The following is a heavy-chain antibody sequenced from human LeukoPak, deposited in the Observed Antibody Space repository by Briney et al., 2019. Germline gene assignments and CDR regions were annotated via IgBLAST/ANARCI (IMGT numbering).Heavy chain of an antibody. V-gene: IGHV4-59*08. J-gene: IGHJ4*02. D-gene: IGHD2-2*01. CDR1: GGSISSYY. CDR2: IYYSGST. CDR3: ASLYCSSTSCYLFH. Sequence: SETLSLTCTVSGGSISSYYWSWIRQTPGKGLQWIGYIYYSGSTNYNPSLKSRVNISVDTSKNQFSLKLSSVTAADTALYYCASLYCSSTSCYLFHWGQGTLVTVSS.